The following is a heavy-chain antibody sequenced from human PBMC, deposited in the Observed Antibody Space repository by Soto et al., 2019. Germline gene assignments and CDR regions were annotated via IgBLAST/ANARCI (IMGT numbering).Heavy chain of an antibody. D-gene: IGHD2-2*01. V-gene: IGHV4-4*07. CDR3: ARGKGYDSRVFDP. CDR1: GASISRYY. J-gene: IGHJ5*02. CDR2: MIASGST. Sequence: PSETLSLTCTVSGASISRYYWSWLRQPAGKGLEWIGRMIASGSTNYNPSLKSRVTMSVDTSKNQFSLKLSSVTAADTAVYYCARGKGYDSRVFDPWGQGTLVTVYS.